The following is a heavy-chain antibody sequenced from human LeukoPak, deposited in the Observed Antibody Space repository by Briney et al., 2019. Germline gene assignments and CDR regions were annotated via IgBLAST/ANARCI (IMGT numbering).Heavy chain of an antibody. D-gene: IGHD2-15*01. V-gene: IGHV3-30*02. CDR3: ARGPVYCSGGSCYFKVRNWFDP. CDR2: IRYDGSNK. CDR1: GFTFSSYG. Sequence: GGSLRLSCAASGFTFSSYGMHWVRQAPGKGLEWVAFIRYDGSNKYYADSVKGRFTISRDNSKNTLYLQMNSLRSEDTAVYYCARGPVYCSGGSCYFKVRNWFDPWGQGTLVTVSS. J-gene: IGHJ5*02.